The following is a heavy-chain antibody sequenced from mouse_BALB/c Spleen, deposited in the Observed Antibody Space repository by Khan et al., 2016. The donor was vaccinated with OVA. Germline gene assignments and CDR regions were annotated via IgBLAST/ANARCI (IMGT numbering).Heavy chain of an antibody. Sequence: VQLQQSEAELVKSGATVKLSCTASGLNIKDTYMHWLKQWPEQGLEWIGRIDPPNGNTKYDPKFQGKATITADTSSTTAYLQRSSLASEDTPVHHSARLASKWVQGPTPTVSS. V-gene: IGHV14-3*02. CDR1: GLNIKDTY. CDR2: IDPPNGNT. J-gene: IGHJ2*01. CDR3: ARLASK.